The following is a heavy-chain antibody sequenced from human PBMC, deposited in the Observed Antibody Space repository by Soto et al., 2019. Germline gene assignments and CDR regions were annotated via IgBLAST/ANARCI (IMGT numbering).Heavy chain of an antibody. D-gene: IGHD5-12*01. CDR1: GFTFSSYA. CDR3: AKSISWIDDSGYDDNWFDP. V-gene: IGHV3-23*01. J-gene: IGHJ5*02. CDR2: ISGSGGST. Sequence: GGSLRLSCAASGFTFSSYAMSWVRQAPGKGLEWVSAISGSGGSTYYADSVKGRFTISRDNSKNTLYLQMNSLRAEDTAVYYCAKSISWIDDSGYDDNWFDPWGQGTLVTVSS.